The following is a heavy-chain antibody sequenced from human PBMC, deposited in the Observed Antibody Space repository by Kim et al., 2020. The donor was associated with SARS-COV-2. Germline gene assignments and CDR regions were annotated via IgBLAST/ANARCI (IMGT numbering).Heavy chain of an antibody. V-gene: IGHV3-9*01. CDR1: GFTFDDYA. CDR2: ISWDSGRI. CDR3: AKAGILRGANY. D-gene: IGHD2-15*01. Sequence: GGSLRLSCAASGFTFDDYAMHWARQAPGEGLEWVSGISWDSGRIGYVDSVKGRFTISRDKAKNSLSLQMNSLRPEVTALYYCAKAGILRGANY. J-gene: IGHJ4*01.